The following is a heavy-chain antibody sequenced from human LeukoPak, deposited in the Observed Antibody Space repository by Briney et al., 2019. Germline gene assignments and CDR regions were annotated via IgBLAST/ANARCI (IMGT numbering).Heavy chain of an antibody. J-gene: IGHJ5*02. CDR3: ARAPWSSTPNWFDP. V-gene: IGHV3-21*01. Sequence: PGGSLRLSCAASGFTFSSYSMNWVRQAPGKGLEWVSSISSSSSYIYYADSVKGRFTISRDNAKNSLYLQMNSLRAEDTAVYYCARAPWSSTPNWFDPWGQGTLVTVSS. D-gene: IGHD6-13*01. CDR1: GFTFSSYS. CDR2: ISSSSSYI.